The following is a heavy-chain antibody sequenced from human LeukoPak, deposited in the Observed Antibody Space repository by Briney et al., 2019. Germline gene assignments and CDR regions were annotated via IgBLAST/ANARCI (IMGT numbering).Heavy chain of an antibody. CDR1: GYTLTELS. Sequence: ASVKVSCNVSGYTLTELSMHWVRHAPGKGLEWMGGFDPEDGETIYAQKCQGRVTMAEYTSTDTAYMELSSLRSEDTAVYYCAAQDIVVVPAASDYYYYMDVWGKGTTVTVSS. CDR3: AAQDIVVVPAASDYYYYMDV. D-gene: IGHD2-2*01. CDR2: FDPEDGET. V-gene: IGHV1-24*01. J-gene: IGHJ6*03.